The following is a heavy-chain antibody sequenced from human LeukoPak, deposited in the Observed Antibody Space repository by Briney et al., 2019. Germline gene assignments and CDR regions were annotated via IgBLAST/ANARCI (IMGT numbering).Heavy chain of an antibody. CDR2: MSYDESNK. J-gene: IGHJ4*02. CDR3: ARDKGFYYGSNGHRYYFDN. Sequence: GGPLRLSCAASGFTFNNYGMHWVRQAPGKGLEWVAFMSYDESNKYYADSVKGRFTISRDNSKNTLFLQMSSLRAEDTAVYYCARDKGFYYGSNGHRYYFDNWGQGTLVTVSS. CDR1: GFTFNNYG. D-gene: IGHD3-22*01. V-gene: IGHV3-30*03.